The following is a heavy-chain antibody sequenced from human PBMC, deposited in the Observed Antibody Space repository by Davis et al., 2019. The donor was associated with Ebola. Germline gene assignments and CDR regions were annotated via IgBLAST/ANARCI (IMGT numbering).Heavy chain of an antibody. CDR1: GGSISGYY. D-gene: IGHD2-2*02. V-gene: IGHV4-59*01. J-gene: IGHJ5*02. CDR2: IYYSGSA. Sequence: PSETLSLTCTVSGGSISGYYWSWIRQPPGKGLEWIGYIYYSGSANYNPSLKSRVTISVDTSKNQFSLKLTSVTAADTAVYYCARGGARYCSTISCYTSWFDPWGQGTLVTVSS. CDR3: ARGGARYCSTISCYTSWFDP.